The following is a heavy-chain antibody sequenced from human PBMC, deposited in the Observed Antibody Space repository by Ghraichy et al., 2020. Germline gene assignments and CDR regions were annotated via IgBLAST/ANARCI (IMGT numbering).Heavy chain of an antibody. CDR2: IYYSGST. CDR3: ARQGPECSGGSCYSGDIDY. V-gene: IGHV4-39*01. D-gene: IGHD2-15*01. J-gene: IGHJ4*02. CDR1: GGSISSSSYY. Sequence: TLSLSCTVSGGSISSSSYYWGWLRQPPGKGLEWIGSIYYSGSTYYNPSLKSRVTISVDTSKNQFSLKLSSVTAADTAVYYCARQGPECSGGSCYSGDIDYWGQGTLVTVSS.